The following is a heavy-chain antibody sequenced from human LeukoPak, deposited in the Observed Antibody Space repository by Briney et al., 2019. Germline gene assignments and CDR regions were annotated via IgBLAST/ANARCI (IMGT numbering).Heavy chain of an antibody. D-gene: IGHD6-19*01. V-gene: IGHV1-2*02. Sequence: SVKVSCKTSGYTFTAYYIHWLRQAPGQGLEWMGWMNPNSGGTKYAQTFQGRVTLTRDTSISTAYLELSSLTSDNTAVYFCARQGSNSSGWYPVDDWGQGTLVTVSS. CDR2: MNPNSGGT. J-gene: IGHJ4*02. CDR1: GYTFTAYY. CDR3: ARQGSNSSGWYPVDD.